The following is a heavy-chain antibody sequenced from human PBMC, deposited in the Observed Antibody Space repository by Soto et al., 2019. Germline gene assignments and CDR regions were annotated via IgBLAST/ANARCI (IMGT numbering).Heavy chain of an antibody. Sequence: QVQLVQSGAEVKKPGASVKVSCKASGYTFTSYGISWVRQAPGQGLEWMGWISAYNGNTNYAQKLQGRVTMTTDTSTSTAYMELRRLRADDTAVYYCARGGYYYGSGSYYNPRDYYYFMDVWGQGTTVTVSS. CDR3: ARGGYYYGSGSYYNPRDYYYFMDV. V-gene: IGHV1-18*01. CDR2: ISAYNGNT. D-gene: IGHD3-10*01. CDR1: GYTFTSYG. J-gene: IGHJ6*02.